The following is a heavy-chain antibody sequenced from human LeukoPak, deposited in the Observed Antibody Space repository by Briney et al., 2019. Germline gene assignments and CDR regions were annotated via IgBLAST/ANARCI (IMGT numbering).Heavy chain of an antibody. V-gene: IGHV4-59*12. CDR3: ARTSYFYSSSSEDWFDP. CDR1: GGPISSYY. CDR2: MSNTGST. J-gene: IGHJ5*02. Sequence: SETLSLTCTVSGGPISSYYWNWIRQPPGRGLEWVGYMSNTGSTNYSPSLKSRVTMSVDTSKNQFSLKLSSVTAADTAVYYCARTSYFYSSSSEDWFDPWGQGTLVTVSS. D-gene: IGHD6-6*01.